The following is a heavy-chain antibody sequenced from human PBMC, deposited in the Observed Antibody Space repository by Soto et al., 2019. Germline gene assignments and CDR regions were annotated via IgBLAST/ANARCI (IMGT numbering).Heavy chain of an antibody. V-gene: IGHV1-69*02. D-gene: IGHD6-6*01. CDR3: ASSNVGAARTFDY. CDR1: GGTFSSYT. J-gene: IGHJ4*02. CDR2: IIPILGIA. Sequence: QVQLVQSGAEVKKPGSSVKVSCKASGGTFSSYTISWVRQAPGQGLEWMGRIIPILGIANYAQKFQGRVTXIXDXXTKPAHMARSSRRADHSAVYYWASSNVGAARTFDYWGQGPLVTVSS.